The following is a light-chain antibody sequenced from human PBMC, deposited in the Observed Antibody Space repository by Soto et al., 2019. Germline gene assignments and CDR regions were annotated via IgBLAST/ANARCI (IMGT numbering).Light chain of an antibody. V-gene: IGKV3-11*01. CDR1: RTIDNY. J-gene: IGKJ4*01. Sequence: EIVLTQSPATLSLSPGERAILSCRASRTIDNYLNWFQQKPGQSPRLLIHDASNRTNGIPARFSGSGSGTDFTLTISSLEPEDFAVYYCQQRSNWPPLTFGGGTKVEI. CDR2: DAS. CDR3: QQRSNWPPLT.